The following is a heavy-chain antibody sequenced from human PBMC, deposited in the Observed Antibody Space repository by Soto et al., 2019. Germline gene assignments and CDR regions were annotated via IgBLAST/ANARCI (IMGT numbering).Heavy chain of an antibody. CDR2: IYYSGST. D-gene: IGHD3-9*01. V-gene: IGHV4-59*01. J-gene: IGHJ6*02. CDR1: GGSISSYY. CDR3: ARSNVLRYFDWSPTGYYGMDV. Sequence: QVQLQESGPGLVKPSETLSLTCTVSGGSISSYYWSWIRQPPGKGLEWIGYIYYSGSTNYNPSLKSRVTISVDTSKNQFSLKLSSVTAADTAVYYCARSNVLRYFDWSPTGYYGMDVWGQGTTVTVSS.